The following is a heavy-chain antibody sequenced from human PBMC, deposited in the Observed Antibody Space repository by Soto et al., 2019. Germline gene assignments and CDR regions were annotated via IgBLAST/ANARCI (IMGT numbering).Heavy chain of an antibody. V-gene: IGHV4-31*03. CDR1: GGSISSGAYY. Sequence: QVQLQESGPGLVEPSQTLSLTCTVSGGSISSGAYYWSWLRQHPGRGLEWIAYIYDAGRSSYAPSLRSRLTISIDTSKRQFSLNLTSVTDADKAVYYCARVVHSGELEDFWGQGTVVTVSA. J-gene: IGHJ4*01. CDR2: IYDAGRS. D-gene: IGHD3-10*01. CDR3: ARVVHSGELEDF.